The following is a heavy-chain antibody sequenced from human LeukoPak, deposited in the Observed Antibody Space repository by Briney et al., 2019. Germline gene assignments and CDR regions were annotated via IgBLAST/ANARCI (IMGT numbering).Heavy chain of an antibody. CDR2: ISGSGGST. V-gene: IGHV3-23*01. J-gene: IGHJ3*02. CDR1: GFTFSNYA. D-gene: IGHD3-22*01. Sequence: GGSLRLSCAASGFTFSNYAMNWVRQAPGRGLEWVSAISGSGGSTYYADSVKGRFTTSRDNSKNTLYLQMNSLRAEDTAVYYCAKYYDSSGYLDAFDIWGQGTMVTVSS. CDR3: AKYYDSSGYLDAFDI.